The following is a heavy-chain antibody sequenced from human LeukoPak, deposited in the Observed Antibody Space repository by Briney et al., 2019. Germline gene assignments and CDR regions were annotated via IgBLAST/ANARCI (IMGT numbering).Heavy chain of an antibody. D-gene: IGHD4-11*01. V-gene: IGHV1-24*01. CDR1: GYTLSKLS. CDR2: FDPEDGET. Sequence: ASVKVSCKAPGYTLSKLSIHWVRQPSGKGLEWMGAFDPEDGETIYAQEFQGRATMTADTSTDTAYMELSSLTSDDTAVYYCVTDPYTTTDDNNVEPQGAYWGQGTLVTVSS. CDR3: VTDPYTTTDDNNVEPQGAY. J-gene: IGHJ4*02.